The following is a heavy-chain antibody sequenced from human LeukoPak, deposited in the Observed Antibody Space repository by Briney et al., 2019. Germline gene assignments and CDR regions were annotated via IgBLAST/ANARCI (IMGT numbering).Heavy chain of an antibody. CDR2: NNPNSGGT. CDR1: GYTFIDDY. D-gene: IGHD6-19*01. J-gene: IGHJ5*02. Sequence: ASVKVSCKASGYTFIDDYIYWVRQAPGQGLEWMGWNNPNSGGTKYAQKFQGRVTMTRDTSISTAYMDLSKLRSDDTAVYYCARDRSSGWYSWFDPWGQGTLVTVSS. CDR3: ARDRSSGWYSWFDP. V-gene: IGHV1-2*02.